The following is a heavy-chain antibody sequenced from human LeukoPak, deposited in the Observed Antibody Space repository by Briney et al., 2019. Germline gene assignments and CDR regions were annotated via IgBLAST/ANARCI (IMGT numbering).Heavy chain of an antibody. CDR3: ARAGLVPAYGMDV. Sequence: GGSLRLSCAASGFTFSNYFMHWVRQAPGKGLEWVSSISSSSSYIYYADSVKGRFTISRDNAKNSLYLQMNSLRAEDTAVYYCARAGLVPAYGMDVWGQGTTVTVSS. CDR2: ISSSSSYI. J-gene: IGHJ6*02. CDR1: GFTFSNYF. V-gene: IGHV3-21*01. D-gene: IGHD2-2*01.